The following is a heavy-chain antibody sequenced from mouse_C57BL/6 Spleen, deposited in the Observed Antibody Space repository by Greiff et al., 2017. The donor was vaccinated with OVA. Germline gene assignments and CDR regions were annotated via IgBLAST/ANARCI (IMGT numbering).Heavy chain of an antibody. CDR2: ISDGGSYT. Sequence: DVHLVESGGGLVKPGGSLKLSCAASGFTFSSYAMSWVRQTPEKRLEWVATISDGGSYTYYPDNVKGRFTISRDNAKNNLYLQMSHLKSEDTAMYYCARSPHYYGSSYGYFEVWGTGTTVTVSS. J-gene: IGHJ1*03. D-gene: IGHD1-1*01. CDR1: GFTFSSYA. CDR3: ARSPHYYGSSYGYFEV. V-gene: IGHV5-4*01.